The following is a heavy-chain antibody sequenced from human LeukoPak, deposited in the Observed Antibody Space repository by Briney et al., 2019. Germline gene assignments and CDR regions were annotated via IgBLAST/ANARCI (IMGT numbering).Heavy chain of an antibody. CDR2: IYYSGST. CDR1: GGSISAYH. Sequence: PSETLSLTCTVSGGSISAYHWSWIRQPPGKGLEWIGYIYYSGSTNYNPSLKSRVTISVDTSKNQFSLKLRSVTAADTAVYYCARPSGDILTGYYGLWGQGTLVTVSS. CDR3: ARPSGDILTGYYGL. D-gene: IGHD3-9*01. J-gene: IGHJ4*02. V-gene: IGHV4-59*12.